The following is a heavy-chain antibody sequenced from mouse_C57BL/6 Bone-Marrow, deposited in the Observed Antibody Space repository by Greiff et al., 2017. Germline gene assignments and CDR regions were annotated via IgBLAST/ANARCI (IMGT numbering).Heavy chain of an antibody. CDR2: IWSGGST. D-gene: IGHD4-1*01. V-gene: IGHV2-2*01. J-gene: IGHJ4*01. CDR1: GFSLTSYG. CDR3: ARPLTGTDAMDY. Sequence: VQLQQSGPGLVQPSQSLSITCTVSGFSLTSYGVHWVRQSPGKGLEWLGVIWSGGSTDYNAAFISRLSISKDNSKSQVFFKMNSLQADDTAIYYCARPLTGTDAMDYWGQGTSVTVSS.